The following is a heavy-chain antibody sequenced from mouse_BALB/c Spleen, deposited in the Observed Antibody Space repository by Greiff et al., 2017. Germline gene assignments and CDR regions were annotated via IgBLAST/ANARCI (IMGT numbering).Heavy chain of an antibody. D-gene: IGHD2-14*01. J-gene: IGHJ4*01. V-gene: IGHV5-12-1*01. CDR1: GFAFSSYD. CDR3: SSPNRYGGAMDY. CDR2: ISSGGGST. Sequence: EVQRVESGGGLVKPGGSLKLSCAASGFAFSSYDMSWVRQTPEKRLEWVAYISSGGGSTYYPDTVKGRFTISRDNAKNTLYLQMSSLKSEDTAMYYCSSPNRYGGAMDYWGQGTSVTVSS.